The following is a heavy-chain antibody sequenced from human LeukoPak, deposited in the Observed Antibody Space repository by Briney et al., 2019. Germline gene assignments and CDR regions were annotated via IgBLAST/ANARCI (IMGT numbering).Heavy chain of an antibody. D-gene: IGHD6-13*01. V-gene: IGHV3-7*01. J-gene: IGHJ4*02. CDR3: ARASSRPYIRSWYSDY. CDR1: GFTFSSYW. CDR2: IKQDGSEK. Sequence: GGSLRLSCAASGFTFSSYWMSWVRQAPGRGLEWVANIKQDGSEKYYVDSVKGRFTISRDNAKNSLHLQMNSLRAEDTAVYYCARASSRPYIRSWYSDYWGQGTLVTVSS.